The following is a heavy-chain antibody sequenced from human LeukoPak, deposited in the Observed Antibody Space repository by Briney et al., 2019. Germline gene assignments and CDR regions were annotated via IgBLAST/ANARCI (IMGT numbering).Heavy chain of an antibody. D-gene: IGHD6-19*01. CDR2: IIPILGIA. Sequence: GASVKVSFKASGGTFISYAISWVRQAPGQGLEWMGRIIPILGIANYAQKFQGRVTITADKSTSTAYMELSSLRSEDTAVYYCARVPGVGYSSGWYRNWFDPWGQGTLVTVSS. J-gene: IGHJ5*02. CDR3: ARVPGVGYSSGWYRNWFDP. V-gene: IGHV1-69*04. CDR1: GGTFISYA.